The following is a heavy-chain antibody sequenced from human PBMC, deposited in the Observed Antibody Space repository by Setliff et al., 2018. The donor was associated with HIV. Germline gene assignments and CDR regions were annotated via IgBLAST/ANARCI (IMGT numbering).Heavy chain of an antibody. CDR2: ISAYNGNT. Sequence: ASVKVSCKASGYTFTTYGISWVRQAPGQGLEWMGWISAYNGNTNYAQKFQGRVTMTTDTSTSTAYMDLRSLGADDTAVYYCARHYGSGTYCLAYWGQGTLVTVSS. CDR3: ARHYGSGTYCLAY. CDR1: GYTFTTYG. V-gene: IGHV1-18*01. D-gene: IGHD3-10*01. J-gene: IGHJ4*02.